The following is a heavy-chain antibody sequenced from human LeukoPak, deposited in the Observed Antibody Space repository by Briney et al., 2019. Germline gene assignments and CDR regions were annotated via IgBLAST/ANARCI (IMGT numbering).Heavy chain of an antibody. J-gene: IGHJ4*02. D-gene: IGHD2-2*01. CDR3: AKGTFVVVPAAKDY. V-gene: IGHV3-23*01. CDR1: GFTFSSYD. Sequence: GGSLRLSCAASGFTFSSYDMSWVRQAPGKGLEWVSAISGSGGSTYYADSVKGRFTISRDNSKNTLYLQMNSLRAEDTAVYYCAKGTFVVVPAAKDYWGQGTLVTVSS. CDR2: ISGSGGST.